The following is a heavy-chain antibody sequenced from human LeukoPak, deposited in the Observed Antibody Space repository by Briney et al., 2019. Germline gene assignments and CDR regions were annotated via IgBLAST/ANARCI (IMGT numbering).Heavy chain of an antibody. Sequence: PGGSLRLSCAASGFTFSSYWMSWVRQAPGKGLEWVANIKQDGSEKYYVDSVKGRFTISRDNAKNSLYLQMYSLRAEDTAVYYCARSPISGYWYFDLWGRGTLVTVSS. CDR1: GFTFSSYW. CDR2: IKQDGSEK. J-gene: IGHJ2*01. D-gene: IGHD3-10*01. CDR3: ARSPISGYWYFDL. V-gene: IGHV3-7*01.